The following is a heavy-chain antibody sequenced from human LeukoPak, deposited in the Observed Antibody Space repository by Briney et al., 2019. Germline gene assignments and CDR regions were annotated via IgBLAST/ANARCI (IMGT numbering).Heavy chain of an antibody. CDR1: GFTFRNYW. CDR2: ISPSATTI. Sequence: GGSLRLSYAASGFTFRNYWMNWVRQAPGKGLEWVSYISPSATTIYYADSVKGRFTISRDNAKNSLYLQMNSLRAEDTAVYYCAREYSSSSGRSFDYWGQGTLVTVSS. D-gene: IGHD6-6*01. V-gene: IGHV3-48*01. J-gene: IGHJ4*02. CDR3: AREYSSSSGRSFDY.